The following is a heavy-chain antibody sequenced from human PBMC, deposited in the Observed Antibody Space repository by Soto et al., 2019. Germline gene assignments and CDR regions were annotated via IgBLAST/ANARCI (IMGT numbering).Heavy chain of an antibody. D-gene: IGHD3-3*02. V-gene: IGHV1-69*12. CDR3: ARDKDRQQLGGNYYYGIDV. Sequence: QVQLVQSGAEVKKPGSSVTVSCKASGGTLGNSAIRWVRQAPGQGLEWLGGIIHIFPTTDYAQKFQGRVTITADETTSTAYMELTSLRSQDTAVYYCARDKDRQQLGGNYYYGIDVWGQGTTVTVSS. J-gene: IGHJ6*02. CDR1: GGTLGNSA. CDR2: IIHIFPTT.